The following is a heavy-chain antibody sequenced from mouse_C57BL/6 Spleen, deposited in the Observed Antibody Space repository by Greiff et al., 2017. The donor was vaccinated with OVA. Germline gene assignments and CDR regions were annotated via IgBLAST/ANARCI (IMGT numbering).Heavy chain of an antibody. Sequence: VQLQPSGAELVRPGTSVKVSCKASGYAFTNYLIEWVKQRPGQGLEWIGVINPGSGGNTYNEKFKGKATLTADKSSSTAYMQRSSLTSEDSAVYFWAISSYGNYGYWYFYVWGTGTTVTVSS. CDR2: INPGSGGN. J-gene: IGHJ1*03. CDR3: AISSYGNYGYWYFYV. V-gene: IGHV1-54*01. CDR1: GYAFTNYL. D-gene: IGHD2-1*01.